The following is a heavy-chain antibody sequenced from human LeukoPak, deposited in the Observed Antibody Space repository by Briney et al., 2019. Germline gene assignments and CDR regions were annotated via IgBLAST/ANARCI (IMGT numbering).Heavy chain of an antibody. D-gene: IGHD1/OR15-1a*01. Sequence: SQTLSLTCAISGDSVSSSSDAWKWIRQSPSRGLEWLGRTYYRSNDYAVSVKTRITINVDTSKNQVSLQLRSGTPGEPGVYYCGRGRNNAFDSWGQGTMVTVS. CDR3: GRGRNNAFDS. V-gene: IGHV6-1*01. CDR2: TYYRSN. J-gene: IGHJ3*02. CDR1: GDSVSSSSDA.